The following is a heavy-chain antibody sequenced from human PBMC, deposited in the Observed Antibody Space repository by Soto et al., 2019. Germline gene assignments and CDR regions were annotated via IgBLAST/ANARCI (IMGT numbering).Heavy chain of an antibody. Sequence: QVQLQESGPGLVKPSETLSLTCTVSGGSISSYYWSWIRQPPGKGLEWIGSTNYNPSLKSRVTISVDTYKNQFSLKLSSVTAADTAVYYCAREKDGYNRGGDFDYWGQGTLVTVSS. CDR2: T. CDR3: AREKDGYNRGGDFDY. CDR1: GGSISSYY. V-gene: IGHV4-59*01. J-gene: IGHJ4*02. D-gene: IGHD3-16*01.